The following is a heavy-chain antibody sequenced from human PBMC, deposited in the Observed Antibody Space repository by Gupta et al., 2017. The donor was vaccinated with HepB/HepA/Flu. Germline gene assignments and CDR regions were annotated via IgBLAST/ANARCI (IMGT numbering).Heavy chain of an antibody. CDR1: GFTVSSNY. Sequence: EVQLVESGGGLVQPGGSLRLSCAASGFTVSSNYMSWVRQAPGKGLEWVSVIYSGGSTYYADSVKGRFTISRDNSKNTLYLQMNSLRAEDTAVYYCARDSYYYDSRRNSRDAFDIWGQGTMVTVSS. CDR2: IYSGGST. J-gene: IGHJ3*02. CDR3: ARDSYYYDSRRNSRDAFDI. D-gene: IGHD3-22*01. V-gene: IGHV3-66*01.